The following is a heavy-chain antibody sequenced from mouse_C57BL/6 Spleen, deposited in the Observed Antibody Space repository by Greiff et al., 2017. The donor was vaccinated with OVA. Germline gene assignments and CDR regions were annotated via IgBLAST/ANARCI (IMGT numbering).Heavy chain of an antibody. D-gene: IGHD2-5*01. J-gene: IGHJ4*01. CDR3: ASPYYSNSYAMDY. CDR2: IDPEDGET. V-gene: IGHV14-2*01. CDR1: GFNIKDYY. Sequence: VQLQQSGAELVKPGASVKLSCTASGFNIKDYYMHWVKQRTEKGLEWIGRIDPEDGETKYAPKFQGKATITADTSSNTAYLQLSSLTSEDTAVYYCASPYYSNSYAMDYWGQGTSVTVSS.